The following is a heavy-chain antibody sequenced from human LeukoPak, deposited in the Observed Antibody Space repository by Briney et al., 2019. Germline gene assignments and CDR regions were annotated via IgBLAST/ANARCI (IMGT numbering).Heavy chain of an antibody. Sequence: GGSLRLSCAASGFTVSSIYMSWVRQAPGKGPDWVSVIYSDGTTYYADSVKGRFTISRDNSKNTLYLQMNNLRAEDTAVYYCARCTLYYYMDVWGKGTTVTVSS. CDR2: IYSDGTT. CDR3: ARCTLYYYMDV. J-gene: IGHJ6*03. D-gene: IGHD3-16*01. V-gene: IGHV3-53*01. CDR1: GFTVSSIY.